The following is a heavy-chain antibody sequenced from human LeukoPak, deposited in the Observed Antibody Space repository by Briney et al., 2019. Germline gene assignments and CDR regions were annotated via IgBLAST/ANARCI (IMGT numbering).Heavy chain of an antibody. CDR2: ISSTGGNT. CDR1: GFTFSTYA. CDR3: AKEEGLLWFRLQDAFDI. D-gene: IGHD3-10*01. J-gene: IGHJ3*02. Sequence: GGSLRLSCAASGFTFSTYAMSWVRQSPGQGLEWVSAISSTGGNTYYADSVRGRFTMSRDNSKNTLYLRMNSLRAEDTAVYYCAKEEGLLWFRLQDAFDIWGQGTMVTVSS. V-gene: IGHV3-23*01.